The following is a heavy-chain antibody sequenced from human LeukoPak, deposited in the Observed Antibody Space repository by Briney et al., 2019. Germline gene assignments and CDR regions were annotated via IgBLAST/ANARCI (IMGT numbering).Heavy chain of an antibody. CDR3: ATADWTN. Sequence: GGSLRLSCAASGFTFSSAWMSWVRQAPGKGLEWVGRIKSKNEGGTIDYAAPVKGRFTISRDDSKNTLYLQINSLTIEDTAVYYCATADWTNWGQGTLVTVSS. CDR2: IKSKNEGGTI. J-gene: IGHJ4*02. V-gene: IGHV3-15*01. CDR1: GFTFSSAW. D-gene: IGHD2-21*01.